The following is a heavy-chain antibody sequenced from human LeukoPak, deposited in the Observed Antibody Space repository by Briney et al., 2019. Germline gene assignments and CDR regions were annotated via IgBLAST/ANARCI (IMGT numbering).Heavy chain of an antibody. J-gene: IGHJ3*02. V-gene: IGHV3-53*01. CDR1: GFTVSSNY. Sequence: GGSLRLSCAASGFTVSSNYMSWVRQAPGKGLEWVSVIYSGGSTYYADSVKGRFTISRDNSKNTLYLQMNSLRAEDTAVYYCASRRISHAFDIWGQGTMVTVSS. CDR3: ASRRISHAFDI. CDR2: IYSGGST. D-gene: IGHD2-15*01.